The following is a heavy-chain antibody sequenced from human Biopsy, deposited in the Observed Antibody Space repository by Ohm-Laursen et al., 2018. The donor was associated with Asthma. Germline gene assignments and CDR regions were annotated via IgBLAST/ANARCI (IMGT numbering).Heavy chain of an antibody. V-gene: IGHV4-39*01. CDR3: VRGSSSWHHGPFHYYYGLDV. CDR2: IYYSGTT. Sequence: SETLSLTWTVYGGYLTGHYWGWIRQPPGKGLAWIGSIYYSGTTYYNPSLESRVTVSADTSKNQFSLKLTSVTAADTAVYYCVRGSSSWHHGPFHYYYGLDVWGQGTTATVSS. D-gene: IGHD6-13*01. CDR1: GGYLTGHY. J-gene: IGHJ6*02.